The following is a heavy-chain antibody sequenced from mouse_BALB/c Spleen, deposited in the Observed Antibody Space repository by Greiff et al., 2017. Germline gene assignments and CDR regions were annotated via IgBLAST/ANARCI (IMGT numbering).Heavy chain of an antibody. Sequence: VQLQQSGAELMKPGASVKISCKATGYTFSSYWIKWVKQRPGHGLEWIGEILPGSGSTNYNEKFKGKATFTADTSSNTAYMQLSSLTSEDSAVYYCARLRDGNSAWFAYWGQGTLVTVSA. D-gene: IGHD2-1*01. V-gene: IGHV1-9*01. J-gene: IGHJ3*01. CDR1: GYTFSSYW. CDR2: ILPGSGST. CDR3: ARLRDGNSAWFAY.